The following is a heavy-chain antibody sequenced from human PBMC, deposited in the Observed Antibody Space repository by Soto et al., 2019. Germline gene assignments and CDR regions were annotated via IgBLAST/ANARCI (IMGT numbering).Heavy chain of an antibody. J-gene: IGHJ4*02. Sequence: QLQLQESGPGLVKPSETLSLTCTVSGGSISSNNYYWGWVRQPPGKRLEWIGSIHYSGTSYYNPSLKSRVTISVDTSKNQFSLKLPSVTAADTALYYCARHDSSGYYYYIDSWGQGTLVTVSS. CDR3: ARHDSSGYYYYIDS. D-gene: IGHD3-22*01. CDR1: GGSISSNNYY. CDR2: IHYSGTS. V-gene: IGHV4-39*01.